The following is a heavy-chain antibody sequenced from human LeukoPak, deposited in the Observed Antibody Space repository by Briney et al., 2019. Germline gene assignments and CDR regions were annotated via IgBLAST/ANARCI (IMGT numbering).Heavy chain of an antibody. D-gene: IGHD2-2*01. CDR1: GFTFSSYW. CDR3: ARDREYCSSTSCPSYYYGMDV. J-gene: IGHJ6*02. Sequence: GGSLRLSCAASGFTFSSYWMSWVRQAPGKGLEWVANIKQDGSEKYYVDSVKGRFTISRDNAKNSLYLQMNSLRAEDTAVYYCARDREYCSSTSCPSYYYGMDVWGQGTTVTVSS. CDR2: IKQDGSEK. V-gene: IGHV3-7*01.